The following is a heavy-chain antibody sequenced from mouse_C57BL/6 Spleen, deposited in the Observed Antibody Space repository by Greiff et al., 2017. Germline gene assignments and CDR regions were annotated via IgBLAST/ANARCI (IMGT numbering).Heavy chain of an antibody. CDR3: TTNGYGFAY. CDR2: IDPEDGDT. V-gene: IGHV14-1*01. J-gene: IGHJ3*01. CDR1: GFNIKDYY. Sequence: VHVKQSGAELVRPGASVKLSCTASGFNIKDYYMHWVKQRPEQGLEWIGRIDPEDGDTEYAPKFQGKATMTADTSSNTAYLQLSSLTSEDTAVYYCTTNGYGFAYWGQGTLVTVSA. D-gene: IGHD2-2*01.